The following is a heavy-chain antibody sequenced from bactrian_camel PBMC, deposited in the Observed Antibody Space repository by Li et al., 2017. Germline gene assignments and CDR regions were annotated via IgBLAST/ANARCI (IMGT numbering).Heavy chain of an antibody. J-gene: IGHJ4*01. Sequence: DVQLVESGGGSVQAGGSLRLSCKVSGHSRGSNCVGWYRLPPGRAPAEREGIAAIRRDGGETWYAASVKGRFTISRDSAKNTVYLQMDNLNSDDTALYYCVGDAWTWWGQGTQVTVS. D-gene: IGHD1*01. CDR2: IRRDGGET. CDR1: GHSRGSNC. V-gene: IGHV3S32*01. CDR3: VGDAWTW.